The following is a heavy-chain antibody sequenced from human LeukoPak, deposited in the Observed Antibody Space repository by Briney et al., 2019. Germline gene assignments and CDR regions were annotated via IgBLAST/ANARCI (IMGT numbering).Heavy chain of an antibody. CDR2: IKQDGSLK. V-gene: IGHV3-7*03. D-gene: IGHD3-3*01. CDR1: GFTFSSYW. Sequence: GGSLRLSCAASGFTFSSYWMTWVRQAPGKGLEWVANIKQDGSLKYYVDSVKGRFTISRDNAKNSLYLQMSNLRAEDTAVYYCARLDYDFTSGFDYWGQGTLVTVSS. CDR3: ARLDYDFTSGFDY. J-gene: IGHJ4*02.